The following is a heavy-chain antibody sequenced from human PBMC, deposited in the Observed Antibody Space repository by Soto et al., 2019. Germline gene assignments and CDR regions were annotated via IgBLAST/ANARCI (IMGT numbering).Heavy chain of an antibody. CDR2: INHSGST. CDR1: GGSFSGYY. Sequence: QVQLQQWGAGLLKPSETLSLTCAVYGGSFSGYYWSWIRQPPGKGLEWIGEINHSGSTNYNPSLQSRVTISVDTSKNQFSLKLSSVTAADTAVYYCARVSPFWSGYYTGIISYYYYYMDVWGKGTTVTVSS. D-gene: IGHD3-3*01. CDR3: ARVSPFWSGYYTGIISYYYYYMDV. V-gene: IGHV4-34*01. J-gene: IGHJ6*03.